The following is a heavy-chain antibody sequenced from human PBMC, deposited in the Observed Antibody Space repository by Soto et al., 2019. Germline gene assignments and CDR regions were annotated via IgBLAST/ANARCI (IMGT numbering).Heavy chain of an antibody. Sequence: PSETLSLTCTVSGGSISSSYYWGWIRQPPGKGLEWIGSIYSSGATFYDSSLTSRVTISIDTSKNQFSLRLDSVTAADTAVYYCARRPYYYGSGTYSGVDVWGQRTTVTVSS. D-gene: IGHD3-10*01. CDR3: ARRPYYYGSGTYSGVDV. CDR1: GGSISSSYY. CDR2: IYSSGAT. J-gene: IGHJ6*02. V-gene: IGHV4-39*01.